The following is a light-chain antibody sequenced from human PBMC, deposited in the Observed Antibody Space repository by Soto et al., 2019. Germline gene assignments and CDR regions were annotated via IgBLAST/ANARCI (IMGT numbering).Light chain of an antibody. J-gene: IGLJ3*02. V-gene: IGLV2-14*01. CDR1: SSDVGAYNY. Sequence: QSALTQPASVSGSPGQSITISCTGTSSDVGAYNYVSWYQQHPGKAPKLMIYEVSYRPSGVSDRFSGSRSGNTASLTISGLQAEDESDYYCSSHTSSTTWVFGGGTQLTVL. CDR3: SSHTSSTTWV. CDR2: EVS.